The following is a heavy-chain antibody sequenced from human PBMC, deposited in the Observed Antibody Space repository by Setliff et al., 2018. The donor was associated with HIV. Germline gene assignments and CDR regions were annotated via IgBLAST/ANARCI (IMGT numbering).Heavy chain of an antibody. J-gene: IGHJ4*02. CDR3: ARDLIRITPHGDLPF. D-gene: IGHD2-15*01. V-gene: IGHV1-69-2*01. Sequence: ASVKVSCKASGYTFTAYYMHWVQQAPGKGLEWVGRVDPEDGETMYAEKFQGRVTITADTSSTTAYMELSTLRSDDTALYYCARDLIRITPHGDLPFWGQGTLVTVSS. CDR2: VDPEDGET. CDR1: GYTFTAYY.